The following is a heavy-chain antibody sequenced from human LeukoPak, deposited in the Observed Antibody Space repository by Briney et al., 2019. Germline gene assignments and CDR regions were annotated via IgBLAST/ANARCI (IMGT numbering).Heavy chain of an antibody. CDR1: GFTFSSYW. CDR2: INSDGSST. D-gene: IGHD6-19*01. V-gene: IGHV3-74*01. CDR3: ARDDGIAVAANRRSFDY. J-gene: IGHJ4*02. Sequence: GGSLRLSWAPSGFTFSSYWVHWGRHAPGKGVVWVSLINSDGSSTSYADFVKGLFTISRDNAKNTLYLQMNSLRAEDTAVYYCARDDGIAVAANRRSFDYWGQGTLVTVSS.